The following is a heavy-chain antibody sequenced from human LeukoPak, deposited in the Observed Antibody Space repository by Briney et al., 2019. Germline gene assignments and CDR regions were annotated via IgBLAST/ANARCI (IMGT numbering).Heavy chain of an antibody. CDR1: GFTFSSAW. CDR3: ARGIGSYVPSVFDY. V-gene: IGHV3-21*01. D-gene: IGHD1-26*01. Sequence: PGGSLRLSCAASGFTFSSAWLSWVRQTPGKGLEWVSSISSSSSYIYYADSVKGRFTISRDNAKNSLYLQMNSLRAEDTAVYYCARGIGSYVPSVFDYWGQGTLVTVSS. CDR2: ISSSSSYI. J-gene: IGHJ4*02.